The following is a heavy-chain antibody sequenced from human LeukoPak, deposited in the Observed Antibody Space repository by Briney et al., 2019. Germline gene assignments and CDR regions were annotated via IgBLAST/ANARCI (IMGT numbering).Heavy chain of an antibody. CDR3: AKDLDPGGQVGAVDY. CDR1: GFTFSSHA. CDR2: ISGSGGST. J-gene: IGHJ4*02. V-gene: IGHV3-23*01. Sequence: PGGSLRLSCAASGFTFSSHAMSWVRQAPGKGLEWVSAISGSGGSTYYADSVKGRFTISRDNSKNTLYLQMNSLRAEDTAVYYCAKDLDPGGQVGAVDYWGQGTLVTVSS. D-gene: IGHD1-26*01.